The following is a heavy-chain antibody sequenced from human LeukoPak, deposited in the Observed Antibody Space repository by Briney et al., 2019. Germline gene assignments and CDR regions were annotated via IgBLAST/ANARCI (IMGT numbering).Heavy chain of an antibody. CDR1: GGSISSSSYY. J-gene: IGHJ5*02. CDR2: IYYSGST. V-gene: IGHV4-39*01. D-gene: IGHD2-2*01. CDR3: AGTYCSSTSCYSVRIDP. Sequence: SETLSLTCTVSGGSISSSSYYWGWIRQPPGKGLEWIGSIYYSGSTYYNPSLKSRVTISVDTSKNQFSLKLSSVTAADTAVYYCAGTYCSSTSCYSVRIDPWGQGTLVTVSS.